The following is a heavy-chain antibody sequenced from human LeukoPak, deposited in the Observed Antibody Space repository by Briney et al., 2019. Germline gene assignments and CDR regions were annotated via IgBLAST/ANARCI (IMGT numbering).Heavy chain of an antibody. CDR1: GGSFSGYY. Sequence: SETLSLTCAVYGGSFSGYYWSWIRQPPGKGLEWIGEINHSGSTNYNPSLKSRVTISVDTSKNQFSLKLSSVTAADTAVYYCARRGIAVAGTSWFDPWGQGTLVTVSS. CDR2: INHSGST. V-gene: IGHV4-34*01. J-gene: IGHJ5*02. CDR3: ARRGIAVAGTSWFDP. D-gene: IGHD6-19*01.